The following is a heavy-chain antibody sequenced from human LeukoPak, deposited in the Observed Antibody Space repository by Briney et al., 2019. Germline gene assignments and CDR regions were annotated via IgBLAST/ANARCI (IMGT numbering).Heavy chain of an antibody. V-gene: IGHV3-30*18. CDR3: AKGPLRGTAAAIDY. CDR1: GLIFRAYG. CDR2: ISYDGRNI. J-gene: IGHJ4*02. Sequence: GGSLRLSCVVSGLIFRAYGMHWVRQAPGKGLEWVAVISYDGRNIHYPDSVKGRFTISRDISTDTLWLQMDSLRTEDTAVYYCAKGPLRGTAAAIDYWGQGTLVTVSS. D-gene: IGHD2-2*01.